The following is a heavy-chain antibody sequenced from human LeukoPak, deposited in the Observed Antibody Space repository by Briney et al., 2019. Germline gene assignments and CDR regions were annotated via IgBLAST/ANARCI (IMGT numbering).Heavy chain of an antibody. D-gene: IGHD3-10*01. CDR1: GLTFSSNG. V-gene: IGHV3-30*02. Sequence: VVSLRLSCAASGLTFSSNGMHWVRQAPGKGLDWVAFIRYDESNEYYADSVKGRFTISRDISKNTVYLQMNSLIAEDTAVYYCAISRGRWEILDYWGQGTLVTVSS. CDR2: IRYDESNE. J-gene: IGHJ4*02. CDR3: AISRGRWEILDY.